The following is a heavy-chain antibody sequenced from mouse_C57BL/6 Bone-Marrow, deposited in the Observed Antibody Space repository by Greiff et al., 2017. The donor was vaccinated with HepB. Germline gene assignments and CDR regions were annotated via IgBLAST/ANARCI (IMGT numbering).Heavy chain of an antibody. V-gene: IGHV1-4*01. CDR1: GYTFTSYT. CDR2: INPSSGYT. Sequence: VQLQESGAELARPGASVKMSCKASGYTFTSYTMHWVKQRPGQGLEWIGYINPSSGYTKYNQKFKDKATLTADKSSSTAYMQLSSLTSEDSAVYYCARTGYDGYFTLFAYWGQGTLVTVSA. D-gene: IGHD2-3*01. CDR3: ARTGYDGYFTLFAY. J-gene: IGHJ3*01.